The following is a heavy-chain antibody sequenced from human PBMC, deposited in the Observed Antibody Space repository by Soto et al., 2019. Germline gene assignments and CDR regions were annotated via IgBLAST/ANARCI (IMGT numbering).Heavy chain of an antibody. CDR2: IDPSDSYT. CDR3: ARNAAYYDSSGYYVH. V-gene: IGHV5-10-1*01. CDR1: GYSFTSYG. Sequence: ESLKVTCKGSGYSFTSYGITLVLQMPGKGLEWMGRIDPSDSYTNYSPSFQGHVTISADKSISTAYLQWSSLKASDTAMYYCARNAAYYDSSGYYVHWGQGTLVTVS. J-gene: IGHJ4*02. D-gene: IGHD3-22*01.